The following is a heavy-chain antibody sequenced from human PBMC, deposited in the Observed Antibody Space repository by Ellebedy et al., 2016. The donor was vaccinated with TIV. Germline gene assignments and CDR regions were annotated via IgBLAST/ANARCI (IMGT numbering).Heavy chain of an antibody. CDR2: VSFSGGST. D-gene: IGHD6-19*01. Sequence: LSLTCAASGFTFSTYAMSWVRQAPGKGLEWVSTVSFSGGSTYYADSVKGRFAISRDNSKNTLVLQMNSLRAEDTALYYCAKQSVVGPSSCFDYWGQGTLVTVSS. V-gene: IGHV3-23*01. J-gene: IGHJ4*02. CDR1: GFTFSTYA. CDR3: AKQSVVGPSSCFDY.